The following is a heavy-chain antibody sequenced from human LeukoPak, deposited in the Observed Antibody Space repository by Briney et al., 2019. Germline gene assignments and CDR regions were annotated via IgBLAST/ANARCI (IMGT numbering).Heavy chain of an antibody. CDR1: GGSFSGYY. CDR2: INHSGST. V-gene: IGHV4-34*01. D-gene: IGHD5-24*01. CDR3: ARDRHGYNSDYFDY. Sequence: SETLSLTCAVYGGSFSGYYWSWIRQPPGKGLEWIGEINHSGSTNYNPSLKSRVTMSVDTSKNQFSLKLSSVTAADTAVYYCARDRHGYNSDYFDYWGQGTLVTVSS. J-gene: IGHJ4*02.